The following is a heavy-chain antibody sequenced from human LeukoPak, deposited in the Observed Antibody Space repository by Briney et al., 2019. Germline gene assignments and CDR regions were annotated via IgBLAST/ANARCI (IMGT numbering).Heavy chain of an antibody. CDR3: ARERIGWFDP. Sequence: GGSLRLSCAASGFTFSSYAMSWVRQAPGKGLEWVSYISSCSSTLYYADSVKGRFTISRDNAKNSLYLQMNSLRAEDTAVYYCARERIGWFDPWGQGTLVTVSS. CDR1: GFTFSSYA. J-gene: IGHJ5*02. V-gene: IGHV3-48*01. D-gene: IGHD2-15*01. CDR2: ISSCSSTL.